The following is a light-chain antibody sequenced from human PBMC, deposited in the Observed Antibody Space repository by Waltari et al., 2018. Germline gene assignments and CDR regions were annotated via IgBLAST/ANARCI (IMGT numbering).Light chain of an antibody. V-gene: IGLV1-47*01. CDR3: ATWDDSLSGYV. CDR1: SSNIGGNY. CDR2: KDS. Sequence: QSVLTQPPSASGTPWQRVTISCSGSSSNIGGNYVFWFHQLPGTAPKVLIYKDSQRPSGVPDRFSGSKSGTSASLAISGLRSEDEADYYCATWDDSLSGYVFGSGTKVTVL. J-gene: IGLJ1*01.